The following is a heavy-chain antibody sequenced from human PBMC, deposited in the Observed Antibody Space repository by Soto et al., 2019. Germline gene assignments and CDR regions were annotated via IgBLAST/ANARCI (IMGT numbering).Heavy chain of an antibody. J-gene: IGHJ4*02. Sequence: GGSLRLSCAASGFTFSSYSMNWVRQAPGKGLEWVSSISSSSSYIYYADSVKGRFTISRDNAKNSLYLQMNSLRAEDTAVYYCAREDILTGYYNGVDYWGQGTLVTVS. CDR1: GFTFSSYS. CDR3: AREDILTGYYNGVDY. D-gene: IGHD3-9*01. CDR2: ISSSSSYI. V-gene: IGHV3-21*01.